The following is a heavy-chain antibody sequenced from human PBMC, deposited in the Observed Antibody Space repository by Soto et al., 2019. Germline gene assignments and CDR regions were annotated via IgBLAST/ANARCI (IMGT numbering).Heavy chain of an antibody. V-gene: IGHV6-1*01. CDR1: GDSVSSNSAA. CDR3: ARDFATSLAAAGKIAFDI. CDR2: TYYRSKWYN. J-gene: IGHJ3*02. Sequence: SQTLSLTCAISGDSVSSNSAAWNWIRQSPSRGLEWLGRTYYRSKWYNDYAVSVKSRITINPDTSKNQVSLQLNSVTPEDTAVYYCARDFATSLAAAGKIAFDIWGQGTMVTVSS. D-gene: IGHD6-13*01.